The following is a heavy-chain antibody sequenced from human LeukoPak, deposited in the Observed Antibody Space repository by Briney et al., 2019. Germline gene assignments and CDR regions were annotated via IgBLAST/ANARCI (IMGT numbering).Heavy chain of an antibody. Sequence: PSETLSLTCTDSDGSINSYYWSWIRQSPGKGLEWIGYVHYSGSTNYNPSLKSRVTISVDTSKKQVSLKLNSVTAVDTAVYYCARATGTTRNAFDNWGQGTMVTVSS. CDR3: ARATGTTRNAFDN. CDR2: VHYSGST. D-gene: IGHD1-7*01. CDR1: DGSINSYY. V-gene: IGHV4-59*01. J-gene: IGHJ3*02.